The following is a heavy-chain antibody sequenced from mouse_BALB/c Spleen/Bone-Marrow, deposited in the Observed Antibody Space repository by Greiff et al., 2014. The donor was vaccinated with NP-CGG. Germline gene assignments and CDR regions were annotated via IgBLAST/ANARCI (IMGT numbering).Heavy chain of an antibody. CDR2: ISSGSSTI. V-gene: IGHV5-17*02. J-gene: IGHJ2*01. D-gene: IGHD1-1*01. Sequence: VQLKESWGGFVQPGGGREISFAASGFTFSSFGMHWGRPGPGKGVGWVAYISSGSSTIYYADTVKGRFTISRDNPKNTLFLQMTSLRSEDTAMYYCARLRRYYGYFDYWGQGTTLTVSS. CDR3: ARLRRYYGYFDY. CDR1: GFTFSSFG.